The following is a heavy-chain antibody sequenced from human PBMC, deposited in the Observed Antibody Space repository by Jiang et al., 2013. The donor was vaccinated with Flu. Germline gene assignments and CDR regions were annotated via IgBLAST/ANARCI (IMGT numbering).Heavy chain of an antibody. J-gene: IGHJ4*02. CDR3: ARGYCSSTSCQYYFDY. D-gene: IGHD2-2*01. CDR2: IYPGDSDT. Sequence: QLVESGAEVKKPGESLKISCKGSGYSFTSYWIGWVRQMPGKGLEWMGIIYPGDSDTRYSPSFQGQVTISADKSISTAYLQWSSLKASDTAMYYCARGYCSSTSCQYYFDYWGQGTLVTVSS. V-gene: IGHV5-51*01. CDR1: GYSFTSYW.